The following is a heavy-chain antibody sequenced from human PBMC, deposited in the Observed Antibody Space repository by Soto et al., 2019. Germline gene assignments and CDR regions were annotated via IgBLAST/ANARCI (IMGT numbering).Heavy chain of an antibody. Sequence: QVQLVQSGAEVKKPGASVKVSCKASGYTFNKFGISWVRRAPGRGLEWMGWISANNGNTNYAQTLHGRVTMTTDTPTSPAYMELRSLRSEDTAIFYCARGGGVVAAHFDYWGQGTLVTVSS. V-gene: IGHV1-18*01. CDR1: GYTFNKFG. CDR3: ARGGGVVAAHFDY. D-gene: IGHD2-15*01. J-gene: IGHJ4*02. CDR2: ISANNGNT.